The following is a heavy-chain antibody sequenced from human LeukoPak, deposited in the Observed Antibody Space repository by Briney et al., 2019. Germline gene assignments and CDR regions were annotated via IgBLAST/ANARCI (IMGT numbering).Heavy chain of an antibody. D-gene: IGHD2-2*01. CDR3: ASGYCSTASCFY. Sequence: GSLRLSCAASGLPFSSYTMMWVRQAPGKGLELISYISSKSRTVYYADSVKGRFTISRDNAKNSLFLQMNSLRVEDTAVYYCASGYCSTASCFYWGQGTLVTVSP. CDR2: ISSKSRTV. CDR1: GLPFSSYT. V-gene: IGHV3-48*01. J-gene: IGHJ4*02.